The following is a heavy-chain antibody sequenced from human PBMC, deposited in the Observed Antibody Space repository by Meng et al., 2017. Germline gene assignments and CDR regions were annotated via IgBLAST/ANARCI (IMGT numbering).Heavy chain of an antibody. D-gene: IGHD5-12*01. V-gene: IGHV1-2*06. Sequence: ASVKVSCKASGYIFTNYYIYWVRQAPGQGLEWMGRINPTSGNTNYAQKFQGRVIMTRDTSINTAYVELSSLTSDDTAVYYCARPLFGGYAPFDYWGQGTLVTSPQ. J-gene: IGHJ4*02. CDR3: ARPLFGGYAPFDY. CDR2: INPTSGNT. CDR1: GYIFTNYY.